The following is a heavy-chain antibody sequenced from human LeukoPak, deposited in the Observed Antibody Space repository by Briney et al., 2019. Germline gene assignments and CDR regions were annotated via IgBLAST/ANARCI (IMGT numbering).Heavy chain of an antibody. CDR3: ARVREGMDV. CDR2: TRNKANSYTT. CDR1: GFTFSDHY. Sequence: GGSLRLSCAASGFTFSDHYMDWVRQAPGKGLEWVGRTRNKANSYTTEYAASVKGRFTISRDDSKNSLYLQMNSLKTEDSAVYYCARVREGMDVWGQGTTVTVSS. V-gene: IGHV3-72*01. J-gene: IGHJ6*02.